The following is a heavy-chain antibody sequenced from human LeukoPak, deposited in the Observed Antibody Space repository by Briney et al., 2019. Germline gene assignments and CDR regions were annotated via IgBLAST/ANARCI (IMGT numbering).Heavy chain of an antibody. CDR2: ISSRSSTI. J-gene: IGHJ3*02. Sequence: GGSLRLSCAVSGFTFSVSSMNWVRQAPGKGLEWVSYISSRSSTIYYADSVKGRFTIPRDNAKDSLYLQMNSLRAEDTAIYYCARGSNGDAFDIWGQGTMVTVSS. V-gene: IGHV3-48*04. CDR3: ARGSNGDAFDI. CDR1: GFTFSVSS. D-gene: IGHD2-8*01.